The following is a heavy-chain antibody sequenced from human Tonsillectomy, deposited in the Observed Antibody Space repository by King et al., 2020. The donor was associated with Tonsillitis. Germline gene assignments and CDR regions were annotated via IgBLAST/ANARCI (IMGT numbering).Heavy chain of an antibody. J-gene: IGHJ5*02. D-gene: IGHD2-15*01. CDR2: XSYDGRNK. CDR1: GFTFSSYG. V-gene: IGHV3-30*18. Sequence: VQLVESGGGVVQPGRSLRLSCAASGFTFSSYGMHWVRXAPGKGLEWXAXXSYDGRNKYYADSVKGRFTISRDNSKNTLYLQMNSLRAEDTAVYYCAKTSRGGWFDPWGQGTLVTVSS. CDR3: AKTSRGGWFDP.